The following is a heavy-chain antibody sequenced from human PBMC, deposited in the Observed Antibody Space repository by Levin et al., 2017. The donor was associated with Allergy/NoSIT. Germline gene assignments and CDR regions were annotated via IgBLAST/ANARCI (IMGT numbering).Heavy chain of an antibody. V-gene: IGHV3-74*01. CDR1: GFTFSSYW. Sequence: QSGGSLRLSCAASGFTFSSYWMHWVRQAPGKGLVWVSRINSDGSSTSYADSVKGRFTISRDNAKNTLYLQMNSLRAEDTAVYYCARVYYYGSGSEFGDHDYWGQGTLVTVSS. J-gene: IGHJ4*02. CDR2: INSDGSST. D-gene: IGHD3-10*01. CDR3: ARVYYYGSGSEFGDHDY.